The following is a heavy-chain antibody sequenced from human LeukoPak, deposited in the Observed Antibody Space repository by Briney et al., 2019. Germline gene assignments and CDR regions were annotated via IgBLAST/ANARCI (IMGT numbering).Heavy chain of an antibody. D-gene: IGHD3-22*01. Sequence: SETLSLTCTVSGGSISSGGYYWSWIRQHPGKGLEWIGYIYYSGGTYYNPSLKSRVTISVDTSKNQFSLKLSSVTAADTAVYYCARGDYYDSSGYATVFDYWGQGTLVTVSS. V-gene: IGHV4-31*03. CDR1: GGSISSGGYY. CDR2: IYYSGGT. CDR3: ARGDYYDSSGYATVFDY. J-gene: IGHJ4*02.